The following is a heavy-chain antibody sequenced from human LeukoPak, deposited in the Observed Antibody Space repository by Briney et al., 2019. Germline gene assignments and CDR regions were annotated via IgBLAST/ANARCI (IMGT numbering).Heavy chain of an antibody. CDR1: GLSFSYAW. CDR3: TTPGADSWYLNKYFPR. D-gene: IGHD6-13*01. Sequence: GGSLRLSCAASGLSFSYAWMNRVRQAPGKGLEWVGRIKRDSDGGTTDYAAPVKGRFTISRDDSRCTVFLQMNSLKTDVTGVYYCTTPGADSWYLNKYFPRWGQGTLATVSS. J-gene: IGHJ1*01. CDR2: IKRDSDGGTT. V-gene: IGHV3-15*01.